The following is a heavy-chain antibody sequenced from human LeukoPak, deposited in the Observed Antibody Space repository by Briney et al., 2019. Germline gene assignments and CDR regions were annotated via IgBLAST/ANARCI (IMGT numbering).Heavy chain of an antibody. Sequence: SETLSLTCTVSGGSISSGSYYWSWIRQPAGKGLEWIGRIYTSGSTNYNPSLKSRVTISVDTSKNQFSLKLSSVTAADTAVYYCAQDHYGDYPYWGQGTLVTVSS. V-gene: IGHV4-61*02. CDR1: GGSISSGSYY. CDR3: AQDHYGDYPY. CDR2: IYTSGST. J-gene: IGHJ4*02. D-gene: IGHD4-17*01.